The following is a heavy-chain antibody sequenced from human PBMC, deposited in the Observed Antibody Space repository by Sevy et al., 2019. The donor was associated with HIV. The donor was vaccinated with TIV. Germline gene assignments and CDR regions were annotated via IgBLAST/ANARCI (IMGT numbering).Heavy chain of an antibody. V-gene: IGHV4-30-2*01. CDR2: IYHSGGT. D-gene: IGHD2-15*01. J-gene: IGHJ4*02. CDR1: GGSISSGGYS. CDR3: ARGGGPYCSGGSCYDY. Sequence: SETLSLTCAVSGGSISSGGYSWSWIRQPPGKGLEWIGYIYHSGGTYYNPSLKSRVTISVDRSKNQFSLKLSSVTAADTAVYYCARGGGPYCSGGSCYDYWGQGTLVTVSS.